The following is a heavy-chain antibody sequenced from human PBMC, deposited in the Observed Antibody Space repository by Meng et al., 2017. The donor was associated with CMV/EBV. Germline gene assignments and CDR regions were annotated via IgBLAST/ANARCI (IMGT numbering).Heavy chain of an antibody. CDR2: ISSDGSAT. J-gene: IGHJ4*02. V-gene: IGHV3-74*01. CDR1: GFSLTGYW. CDR3: ARGTNDWSGVDY. D-gene: IGHD3-9*01. Sequence: GESLKISCVASGFSLTGYWMHWVRQTPGTGLVWLSSISSDGSATRFADSVKGRFIISRDNAKNTLDLQMDSLRADDSAVYYCARGTNDWSGVDYWGQGSPVTVSS.